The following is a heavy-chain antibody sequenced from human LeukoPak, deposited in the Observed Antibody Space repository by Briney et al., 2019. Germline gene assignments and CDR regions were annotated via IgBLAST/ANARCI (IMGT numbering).Heavy chain of an antibody. Sequence: SETLSLTCTVSGGSISSSSYYWSWIRQPPGKGLEWIGEINHSGSTNYNPSLKSRVTISVDTSKNQFSLKLSSVTAADTAVYYCARSSDSLCDYWGQGTLVTVSS. CDR2: INHSGST. CDR1: GGSISSSSYY. J-gene: IGHJ4*02. D-gene: IGHD3-16*01. V-gene: IGHV4-39*07. CDR3: ARSSDSLCDY.